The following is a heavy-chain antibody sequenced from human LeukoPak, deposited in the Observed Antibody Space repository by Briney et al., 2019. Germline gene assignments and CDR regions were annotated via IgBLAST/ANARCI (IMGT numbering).Heavy chain of an antibody. Sequence: SETLSLTCTVSGGSISSSSYYWGWIRQPPGKGLEWIGSVSYGGSTYYNPSLMSRVTISVDTSKNHFSLKVSSVTAADTAVYYCASMEEGSGWPFDYWGQGTLVTVSS. J-gene: IGHJ4*02. V-gene: IGHV4-39*02. CDR1: GGSISSSSYY. CDR2: VSYGGST. D-gene: IGHD6-19*01. CDR3: ASMEEGSGWPFDY.